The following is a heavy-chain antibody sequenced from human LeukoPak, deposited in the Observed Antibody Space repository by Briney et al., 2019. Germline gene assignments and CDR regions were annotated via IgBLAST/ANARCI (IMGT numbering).Heavy chain of an antibody. Sequence: PGRSLRLSCAASGFTFSSYGMHWVRQAPGKGLEWVAVISYDGSNKYYADSVKGRFTISRDNSKNTLYLQMNSLRAEDTAVYYCAKSDILTGYYNPFDYWGQGTLVTVSS. D-gene: IGHD3-9*01. J-gene: IGHJ4*02. CDR2: ISYDGSNK. CDR1: GFTFSSYG. CDR3: AKSDILTGYYNPFDY. V-gene: IGHV3-30*18.